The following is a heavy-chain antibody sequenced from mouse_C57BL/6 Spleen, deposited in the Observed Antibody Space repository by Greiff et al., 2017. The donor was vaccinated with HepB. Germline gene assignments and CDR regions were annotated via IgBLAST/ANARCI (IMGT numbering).Heavy chain of an antibody. V-gene: IGHV5-16*01. J-gene: IGHJ3*01. Sequence: EVQRVESEGGLVQPGSSMKLSCTASGFTFSDYYMAWVRQVPEKGLEWVANINYDGSSTYYLDSLKSRFIISRDNAKNILYLQMSSLKSEDTATYYCARTGPGSSRAWFAYWGQGTLVTVSA. CDR3: ARTGPGSSRAWFAY. CDR2: INYDGSST. D-gene: IGHD1-1*01. CDR1: GFTFSDYY.